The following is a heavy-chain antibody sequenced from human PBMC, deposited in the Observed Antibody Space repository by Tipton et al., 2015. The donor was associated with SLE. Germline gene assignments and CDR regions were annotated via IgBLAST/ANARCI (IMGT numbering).Heavy chain of an antibody. D-gene: IGHD6-19*01. CDR3: ARGIAVAGFTYY. CDR1: GYTFSSYS. J-gene: IGHJ4*02. CDR2: INPNSGGT. V-gene: IGHV1-2*02. Sequence: QVQLVQSESELKKPGASVRVSCKASGYTFSSYSINWVRQAPGQGLEWMGWINPNSGGTNYAQKFQGRVTMTRDTSISTAYMELSRLRSDDTAVYYCARGIAVAGFTYYWGQGTLVTVSS.